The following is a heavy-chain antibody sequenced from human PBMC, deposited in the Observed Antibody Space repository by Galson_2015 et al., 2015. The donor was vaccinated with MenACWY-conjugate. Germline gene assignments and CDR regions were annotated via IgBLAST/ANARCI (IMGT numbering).Heavy chain of an antibody. CDR2: ISSISSYT. CDR1: GFTFSSYN. V-gene: IGHV3-21*01. Sequence: SLRLSCAASGFTFSSYNMNWVRQAPGKGLEWVSCISSISSYTHYADSVKGRFTISRDNAKNSLYLEMNSLRVEDTAVYYCARGVGGYDPADYWGQGTLVTASS. J-gene: IGHJ4*02. D-gene: IGHD5-12*01. CDR3: ARGVGGYDPADY.